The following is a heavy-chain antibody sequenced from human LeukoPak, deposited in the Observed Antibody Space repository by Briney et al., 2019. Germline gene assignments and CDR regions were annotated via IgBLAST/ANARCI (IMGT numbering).Heavy chain of an antibody. CDR3: ARGNSYYDTSGYFPWESFQH. CDR1: GASISSYY. V-gene: IGHV4-59*01. CDR2: IFYSGST. J-gene: IGHJ1*01. D-gene: IGHD3-22*01. Sequence: PSETLSLTCTVSGASISSYYWSWIRQPPGKGLEWIGYIFYSGSTNYNPSLKSRVTISVDTSKNQFSLKLSSVTAADTAVYYCARGNSYYDTSGYFPWESFQHWGQGTLVTVSS.